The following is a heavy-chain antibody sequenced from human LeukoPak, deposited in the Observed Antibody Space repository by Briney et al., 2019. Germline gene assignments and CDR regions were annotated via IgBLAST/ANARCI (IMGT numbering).Heavy chain of an antibody. V-gene: IGHV3-23*01. D-gene: IGHD3/OR15-3a*01. CDR2: ISGSGGST. CDR3: AKRGVVIRVILVGFHKEAYYFES. Sequence: GGSLRLSCAVSGITLSNYGMSWVRQAPGKGLEWVAGISGSGGSTKYADSVKGRFTISRDNPKNTLYLQMNSLGAEDTAVYFCAKRGVVIRVILVGFHKEAYYFESWGQGALVTVSS. J-gene: IGHJ4*02. CDR1: GITLSNYG.